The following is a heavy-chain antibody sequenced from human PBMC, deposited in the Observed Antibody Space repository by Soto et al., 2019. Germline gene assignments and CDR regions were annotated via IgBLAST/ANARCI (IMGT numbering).Heavy chain of an antibody. CDR1: GFTFSASA. V-gene: IGHV3-73*02. J-gene: IGHJ4*02. CDR3: TSYDNSGYCYLNY. D-gene: IGHD3-22*01. Sequence: EVQLVESGGGLVQPGRSLRLSCAASGFTFSASAIHWVRQASGKGLEWVGRVRTKNNNYATTYAASVTGRFTISRDDSRNTAFLQISSLKTEDTAIYYCTSYDNSGYCYLNYWGQGTLVTVSS. CDR2: VRTKNNNYAT.